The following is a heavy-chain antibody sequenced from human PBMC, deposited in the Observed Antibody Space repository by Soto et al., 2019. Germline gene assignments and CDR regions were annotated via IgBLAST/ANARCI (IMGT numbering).Heavy chain of an antibody. CDR1: GGSISSYY. D-gene: IGHD6-13*01. CDR3: ARHTGIAAAGHYYYYMDV. Sequence: SETLSLTCTVSGGSISSYYWSWIRQPPGKGLEWIGYIYYSGSTNYNPSLRSRVTISVDTSKNQFSLKLSSVTAADTAVYYCARHTGIAAAGHYYYYMDVWGKGTTVTVSS. J-gene: IGHJ6*03. CDR2: IYYSGST. V-gene: IGHV4-59*08.